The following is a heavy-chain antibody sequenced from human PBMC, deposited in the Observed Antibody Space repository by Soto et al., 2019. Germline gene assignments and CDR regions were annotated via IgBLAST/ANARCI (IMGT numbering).Heavy chain of an antibody. D-gene: IGHD4-17*01. CDR2: ISQVGRA. CDR1: GGSISGYF. V-gene: IGHV4-34*01. CDR3: ARGYGYFRQ. J-gene: IGHJ4*02. Sequence: PSETLSLPCTVFGGSISGYFCNRLRQPPGKGLEWIGEISQVGRARYNPSLETRITISVDTSKTQFSLNLTSVTDADTAVYYCARGYGYFRQWGQGALVTVSS.